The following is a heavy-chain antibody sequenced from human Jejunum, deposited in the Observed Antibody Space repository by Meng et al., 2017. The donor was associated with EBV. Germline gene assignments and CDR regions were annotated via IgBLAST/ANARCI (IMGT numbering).Heavy chain of an antibody. Sequence: EVQLVEFGGGLVKAGGSLRLSCSASGFTFSSYSMNWVRQAPGKWLEWVSSISSSSNYIYYPDSVKGRFTISRDNGKNSLYLQMNSLRAEDTAVYYCARDAKTVTQYFFDYWGQGPLVTVAS. D-gene: IGHD4-17*01. V-gene: IGHV3-21*01. CDR3: ARDAKTVTQYFFDY. CDR1: GFTFSSYS. CDR2: ISSSSNYI. J-gene: IGHJ4*02.